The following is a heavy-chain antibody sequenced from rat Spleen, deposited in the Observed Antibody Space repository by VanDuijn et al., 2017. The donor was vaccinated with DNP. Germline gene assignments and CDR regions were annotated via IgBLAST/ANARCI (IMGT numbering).Heavy chain of an antibody. D-gene: IGHD1-4*01. J-gene: IGHJ1*01. CDR2: INPGTGGT. V-gene: IGHV1-43*01. Sequence: QVQLQQSGAELAKPGSSVMISCRASGYTFTTYYIGWIKQTTRQGLEFIGYINPGTGGTNYNEKIKGKATLTVDKSSTTAFMQLSSLTPDDSAVYYCARRRLPYWYFDFWGPGTMVTVSS. CDR1: GYTFTTYY. CDR3: ARRRLPYWYFDF.